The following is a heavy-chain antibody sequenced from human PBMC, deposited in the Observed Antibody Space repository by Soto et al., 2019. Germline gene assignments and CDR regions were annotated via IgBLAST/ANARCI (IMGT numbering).Heavy chain of an antibody. CDR1: GFTFSSYA. CDR3: AKENTPASGDSAAS. D-gene: IGHD4-17*01. V-gene: IGHV3-23*01. CDR2: ISGSGTST. Sequence: GGSRRLSCAASGFTFSSYAMSWVRQAPGKGLKWISSISGSGTSTYYADSVKGRFTISRDNSKNTMYLQMNSLRAEDTALYFCAKENTPASGDSAASGGQGPLVPVPS. J-gene: IGHJ4*02.